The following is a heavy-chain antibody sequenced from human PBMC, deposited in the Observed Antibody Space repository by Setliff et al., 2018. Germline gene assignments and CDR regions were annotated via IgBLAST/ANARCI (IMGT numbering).Heavy chain of an antibody. D-gene: IGHD2-15*01. CDR2: ISAYNGNT. CDR1: GYTSTNSI. Sequence: ASVKVSCKASGYTSTNSIMNWVRQAPGQGLEWMGWISAYNGNTYHAQKFQDRLSMTTDTSTSTAYMELRSLRADDTAVYYCERLVRHCTRISCQRTSEADLWGQGTQVTVSS. J-gene: IGHJ5*02. CDR3: ERLVRHCTRISCQRTSEADL. V-gene: IGHV1-18*04.